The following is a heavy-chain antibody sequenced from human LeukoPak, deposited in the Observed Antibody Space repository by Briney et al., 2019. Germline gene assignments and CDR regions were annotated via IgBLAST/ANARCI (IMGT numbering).Heavy chain of an antibody. Sequence: GRSLRLSCAASGFTFSSYAMHWVRQAPGKGLEWVAVISYDGSNKYYADSVKGRFTISRDNSKNTLYLQMNSLRAEDTAVYYCARDQQWPLRKYYFDCWGQGTLVTVSS. CDR1: GFTFSSYA. CDR2: ISYDGSNK. V-gene: IGHV3-30-3*01. J-gene: IGHJ4*02. CDR3: ARDQQWPLRKYYFDC. D-gene: IGHD6-19*01.